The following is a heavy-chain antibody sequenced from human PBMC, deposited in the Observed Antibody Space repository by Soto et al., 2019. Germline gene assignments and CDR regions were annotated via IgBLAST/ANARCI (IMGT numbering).Heavy chain of an antibody. CDR2: ISNDGNTR. V-gene: IGHV3-30*04. Sequence: QVQLVESGGGVGQPGRSLRLSCAASGFTFTNYAMHWVRQAPGKGLEWVAVISNDGNTRYYAESVKGRFSISRDNLNNTLYVQGNTLKNEDTAVYYCAASRTSASGSPIAYWGQGTLVTVSS. J-gene: IGHJ4*02. CDR3: AASRTSASGSPIAY. D-gene: IGHD5-12*01. CDR1: GFTFTNYA.